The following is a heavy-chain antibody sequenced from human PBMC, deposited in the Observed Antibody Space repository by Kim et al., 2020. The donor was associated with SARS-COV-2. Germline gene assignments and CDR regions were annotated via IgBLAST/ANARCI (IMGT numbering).Heavy chain of an antibody. Sequence: GGSLRLSCAASGLNFPIYAMSWVRQAPGKGLEWVTAINGRGNRTYYADAVRGRFTISRDNSKNVLFLQMSSLRAEDTATYYCAREGESVTGGHDYLGMDVWGQGTTVTVSS. CDR1: GLNFPIYA. CDR3: AREGESVTGGHDYLGMDV. V-gene: IGHV3-23*01. D-gene: IGHD3-16*01. CDR2: INGRGNRT. J-gene: IGHJ6*02.